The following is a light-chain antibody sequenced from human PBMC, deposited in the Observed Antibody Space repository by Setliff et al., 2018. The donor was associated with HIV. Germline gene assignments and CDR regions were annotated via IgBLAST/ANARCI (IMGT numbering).Light chain of an antibody. V-gene: IGLV2-14*01. CDR2: EVS. CDR3: SSYTSGSTRV. CDR1: SNDVGGYNY. Sequence: QSVLTQPASVSGSPGQSITISCTGGSNDVGGYNYVSWYQQRPGKAPKLMISEVSNRPSGVSNRFSGSKSGNTASLTISGLQAEDEADYYCSSYTSGSTRVFGTGTKVTVL. J-gene: IGLJ1*01.